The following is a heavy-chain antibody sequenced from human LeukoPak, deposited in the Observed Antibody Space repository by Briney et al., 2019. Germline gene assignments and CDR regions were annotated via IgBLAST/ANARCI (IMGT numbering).Heavy chain of an antibody. CDR3: ARGRDQLVTPTWFDP. Sequence: SETLSLTCAVSGGSISSGGYSWSCIRQPPGKGLEWFGYISHRGRTYYNPSLKRRVTISVDRGNSQFSLQLSAVTGAGTAVYYCARGRDQLVTPTWFDPWGQGTLVTVSS. J-gene: IGHJ5*02. CDR2: ISHRGRT. CDR1: GGSISSGGYS. V-gene: IGHV4-30-2*01. D-gene: IGHD4-23*01.